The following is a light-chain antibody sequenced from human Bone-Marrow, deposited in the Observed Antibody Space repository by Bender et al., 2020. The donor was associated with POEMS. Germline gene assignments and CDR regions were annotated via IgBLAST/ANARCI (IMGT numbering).Light chain of an antibody. J-gene: IGLJ2*01. Sequence: SYVLTQPPSVSVAPGQTARITCGGDNIARKSVHWYQQKVGQAPVLVVFDDSDRPSGIPERFSVSNSGNTATLTISRVEAGDEDDFYCQAWDTYSVIFGGGTKLTVL. CDR3: QAWDTYSVI. V-gene: IGLV3-21*02. CDR1: NIARKS. CDR2: DDS.